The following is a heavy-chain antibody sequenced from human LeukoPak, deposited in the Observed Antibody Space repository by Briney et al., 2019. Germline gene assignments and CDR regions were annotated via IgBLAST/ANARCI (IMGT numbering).Heavy chain of an antibody. Sequence: GGSLRLSCAASGFTFSNYSMNWVRQAPGKGLEWVSSIRKSSSDIYYADSVKGRFTISRDNAKNSLYLQMDSLRADDTAVYYCARDCGTGLSANGGAFDYWGQGTLVTVSS. CDR3: ARDCGTGLSANGGAFDY. V-gene: IGHV3-21*01. CDR1: GFTFSNYS. CDR2: IRKSSSDI. J-gene: IGHJ4*02. D-gene: IGHD1-26*01.